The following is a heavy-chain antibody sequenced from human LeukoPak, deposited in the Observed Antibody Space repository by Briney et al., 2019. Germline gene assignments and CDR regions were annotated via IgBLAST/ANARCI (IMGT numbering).Heavy chain of an antibody. CDR1: GFSFNMYS. Sequence: GGSLRLSCAASGFSFNMYSMNWVRQAPGKGPEWVSYISSNSDSTYYADSVKGRFTISRDNAKNSLYLQMNSLRDEDTALYYCARDVDRGVGFSVWGQGTTVTVSS. CDR2: ISSNSDST. CDR3: ARDVDRGVGFSV. V-gene: IGHV3-48*02. J-gene: IGHJ6*02.